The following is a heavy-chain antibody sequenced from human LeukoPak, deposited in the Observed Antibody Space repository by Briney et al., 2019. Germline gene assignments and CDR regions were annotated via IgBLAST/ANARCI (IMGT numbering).Heavy chain of an antibody. CDR1: GGSFSGYY. CDR3: ARGGAVYDYVWGSYRYPDY. J-gene: IGHJ4*02. Sequence: SETLSLTCAVYGGSFSGYYRSWIRQPPGKGLEWIGEINHSGSTNYNPSLKSRVTISVDTSKNQFSLKLSSVTAADTAVYYCARGGAVYDYVWGSYRYPDYWGQGTLVTVSS. CDR2: INHSGST. V-gene: IGHV4-34*01. D-gene: IGHD3-16*02.